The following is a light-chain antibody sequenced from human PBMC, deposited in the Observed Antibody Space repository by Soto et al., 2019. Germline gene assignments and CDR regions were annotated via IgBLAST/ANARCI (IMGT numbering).Light chain of an antibody. CDR1: SSDVGSYNY. Sequence: QSVLTQPASVSGSPGQSITISCTGTSSDVGSYNYVSWYQHHPGKVPRLMIYDVSNRPSGVSNRFSGSKSGNTASLTISGLQAEDEADYYCSSYTSSNTYVFGTGT. J-gene: IGLJ1*01. CDR3: SSYTSSNTYV. CDR2: DVS. V-gene: IGLV2-14*03.